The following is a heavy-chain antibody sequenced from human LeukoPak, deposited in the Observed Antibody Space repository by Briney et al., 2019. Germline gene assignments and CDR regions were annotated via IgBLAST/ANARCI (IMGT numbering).Heavy chain of an antibody. CDR1: GFTFSNYA. J-gene: IGHJ4*02. V-gene: IGHV3-23*01. CDR3: AKGPRPDITVAHTVEN. Sequence: GGSLMLSCAASGFTFSNYAMSWVRQATERGLEWVSTISSRGDSTYDADSVKGRFTISRDNSKNSLYLQMNNVRVEDTAVYYCAKGPRPDITVAHTVENWGQGTLVTVSS. CDR2: ISSRGDST. D-gene: IGHD6-19*01.